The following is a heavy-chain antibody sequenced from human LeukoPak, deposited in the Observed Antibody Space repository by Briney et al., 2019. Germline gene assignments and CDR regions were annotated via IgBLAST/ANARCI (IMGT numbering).Heavy chain of an antibody. Sequence: GRSLRLSCAASGFTFSSYAMRWVRQAPGKGLEWVAVISYNGNNKYYADSVKGRFTISRDNSKNTLYLQMNSLRTEDTAVYYCARQQWLLLVWMGSFDRWGQGTLVTVSS. D-gene: IGHD2-21*02. J-gene: IGHJ4*02. CDR1: GFTFSSYA. CDR2: ISYNGNNK. V-gene: IGHV3-30-3*01. CDR3: ARQQWLLLVWMGSFDR.